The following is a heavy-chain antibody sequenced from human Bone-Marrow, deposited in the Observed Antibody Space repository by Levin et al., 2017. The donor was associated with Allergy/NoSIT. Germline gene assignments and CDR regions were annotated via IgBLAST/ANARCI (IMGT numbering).Heavy chain of an antibody. J-gene: IGHJ3*02. V-gene: IGHV1-2*02. CDR1: EYTFTGYY. CDR2: IDPENGGT. D-gene: IGHD3-10*01. Sequence: EASVKVSCKASEYTFTGYYIHWVRQAPGQGLEWMGWIDPENGGTTYAQQFQGRVTMTRDTSISTAYMEMRRLTSDDTAVYYCAGSYKAFDIWGQGTMVMVSS. CDR3: AGSYKAFDI.